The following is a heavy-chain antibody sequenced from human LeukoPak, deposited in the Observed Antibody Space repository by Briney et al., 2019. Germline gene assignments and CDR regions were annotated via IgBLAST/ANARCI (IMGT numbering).Heavy chain of an antibody. J-gene: IGHJ4*02. CDR3: ARGSGSYEPQQFDY. D-gene: IGHD3-10*01. Sequence: SETLSLTCTVSGGSISSYYWSWIRQPPGKGLEWIGYIYYSGSTNYNPSLKSRVTISVDTSKNQFSLKLSSVTAADTAVYYCARGSGSYEPQQFDYWGQGTLVTVSS. CDR1: GGSISSYY. V-gene: IGHV4-59*01. CDR2: IYYSGST.